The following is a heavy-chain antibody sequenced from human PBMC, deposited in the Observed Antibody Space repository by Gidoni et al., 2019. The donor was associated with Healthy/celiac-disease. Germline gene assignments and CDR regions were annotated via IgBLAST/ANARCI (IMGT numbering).Heavy chain of an antibody. CDR2: INPSGGST. J-gene: IGHJ4*02. Sequence: QVQLVQSGAEVRRPGASVTVACKASGYTFTTDYMHWVRQAPGQGLEWMGVINPSGGSTSYAQKFQGRVTVTRDTSTSTVYMELSSLRSDDTAVYYCARDFFDNSGYYSGEDYWGQGTLVTVSS. CDR3: ARDFFDNSGYYSGEDY. D-gene: IGHD3-22*01. CDR1: GYTFTTDY. V-gene: IGHV1-46*01.